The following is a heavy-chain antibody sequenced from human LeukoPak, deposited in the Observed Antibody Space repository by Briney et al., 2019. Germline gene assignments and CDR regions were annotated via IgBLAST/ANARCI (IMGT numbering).Heavy chain of an antibody. V-gene: IGHV3-15*01. Sequence: PGGSLRLSCAASGLIFSDFYMSWVRQAPGKGLEWVGRIKSKTDGGTTDYAAPVKGRFTISRDDSKNTVYLQMNSLKTEDTAVYYCATGFGAPAEYFQHWGQGTLVTVSS. CDR3: ATGFGAPAEYFQH. J-gene: IGHJ1*01. CDR2: IKSKTDGGTT. D-gene: IGHD3-10*01. CDR1: GLIFSDFY.